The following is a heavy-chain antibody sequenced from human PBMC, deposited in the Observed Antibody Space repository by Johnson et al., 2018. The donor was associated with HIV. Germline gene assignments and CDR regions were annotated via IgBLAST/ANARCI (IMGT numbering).Heavy chain of an antibody. J-gene: IGHJ3*02. D-gene: IGHD2-21*01. CDR2: ISYDGSNK. CDR3: AKDVAFRDDAFDI. Sequence: QMLLVESGGGVVQPGRSLRLSCVASGFTFSSMHWDRQAPGKGLEWVAVISYDGSNKYYADSVKGRFTISRDNSKNTLYLQMNSLRAEDTAVYYCAKDVAFRDDAFDIWGQGTMVTVSS. CDR1: GFTFSS. V-gene: IGHV3-30-3*01.